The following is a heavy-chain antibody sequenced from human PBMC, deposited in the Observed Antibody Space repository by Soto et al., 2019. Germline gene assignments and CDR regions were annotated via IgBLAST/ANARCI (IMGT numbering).Heavy chain of an antibody. CDR1: GGTVSNYA. V-gene: IGHV1-69*06. J-gene: IGHJ5*02. CDR2: IVPKFGTA. D-gene: IGHD2-15*01. CDR3: AREMASGYSRTWFDP. Sequence: QVQLMQSGAEVKKPESSVKVSCRASGGTVSNYAISWVRQAPGQGLEWMGGIVPKFGTANYAQRFRGRVTISADNATDSVYMELSSLISQDTAVYYCAREMASGYSRTWFDPWGQGTLVTVSS.